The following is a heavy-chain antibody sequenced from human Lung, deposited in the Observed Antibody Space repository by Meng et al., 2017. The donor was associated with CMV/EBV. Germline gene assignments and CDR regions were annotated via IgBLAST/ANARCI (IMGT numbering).Heavy chain of an antibody. D-gene: IGHD3-10*01. Sequence: FSSYGMHWVRRAPGKGLEWVALISYDGSSKYYADSVKGRFTLSRDNSKNTLYLQMNSLRAEDTAVFYCAKDQGDYYGSGSFSAFDYWGQGALVTVSS. CDR2: ISYDGSSK. CDR1: FSSYG. V-gene: IGHV3-30*18. J-gene: IGHJ4*02. CDR3: AKDQGDYYGSGSFSAFDY.